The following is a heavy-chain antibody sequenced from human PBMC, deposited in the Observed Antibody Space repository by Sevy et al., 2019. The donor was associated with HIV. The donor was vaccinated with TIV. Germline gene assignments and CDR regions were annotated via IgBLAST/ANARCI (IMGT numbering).Heavy chain of an antibody. Sequence: GGSLRLSCAASGFTFSSYAMHWVRQAPGKGPEWVAVMLYDGSYEYYADSVKGRFTISRDNPKNTLYLQMNSLRAEDTAVYYCARGMAALPGYYYGMDVWGQGTTVTVSS. CDR3: ARGMAALPGYYYGMDV. J-gene: IGHJ6*02. CDR2: MLYDGSYE. V-gene: IGHV3-30*04. D-gene: IGHD6-6*01. CDR1: GFTFSSYA.